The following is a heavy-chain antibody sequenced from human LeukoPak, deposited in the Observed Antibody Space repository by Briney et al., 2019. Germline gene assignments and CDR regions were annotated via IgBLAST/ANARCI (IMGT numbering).Heavy chain of an antibody. CDR3: ARGWATIPD. J-gene: IGHJ1*01. V-gene: IGHV3-7*01. CDR1: GFTFSSYS. Sequence: PGGSLRLSCAASGFTFSSYSMNWVRQAPGKGLEWVANIPDDGSETDYVDSVKGRFIISRDNAKNSLSLQMSSLREEDTALYYCARGWATIPDWGQGTLVTVSS. CDR2: IPDDGSET. D-gene: IGHD5-24*01.